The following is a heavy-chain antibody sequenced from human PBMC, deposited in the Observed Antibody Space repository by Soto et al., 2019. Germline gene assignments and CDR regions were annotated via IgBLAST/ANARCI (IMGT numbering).Heavy chain of an antibody. CDR3: ARVISRWFDP. D-gene: IGHD6-13*01. J-gene: IGHJ5*02. Sequence: SEPMYLTYTVSGGLIISYYCSWIRQPPGKGLEWMGYIYYTGSTNYNPSLKSRGTISVDTSKNQFSLNLSSVTAADMGFYYCARVISRWFDPWGQGTLVTVSS. CDR2: IYYTGST. V-gene: IGHV4-59*08. CDR1: GGLIISYY.